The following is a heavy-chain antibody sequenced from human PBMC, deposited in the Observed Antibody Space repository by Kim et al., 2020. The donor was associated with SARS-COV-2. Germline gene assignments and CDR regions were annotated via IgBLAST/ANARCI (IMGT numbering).Heavy chain of an antibody. CDR3: ARETAPFNMVYTPFDY. V-gene: IGHV3-33*01. D-gene: IGHD2-8*01. Sequence: GGSLRLSCAASGFTFSSYGMHWVRQAPGKGLEWVAVIWYDGSNKYYADSVKGRFTISRDNSKNTLYLQMNSLRAEDTAVYYCARETAPFNMVYTPFDYWGQGTLVTVSS. CDR1: GFTFSSYG. CDR2: IWYDGSNK. J-gene: IGHJ4*02.